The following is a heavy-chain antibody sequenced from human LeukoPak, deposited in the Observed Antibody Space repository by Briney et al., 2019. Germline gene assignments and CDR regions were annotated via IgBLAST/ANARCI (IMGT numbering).Heavy chain of an antibody. J-gene: IGHJ4*02. D-gene: IGHD2-15*01. V-gene: IGHV1-46*01. CDR2: INPSGGST. Sequence: ASVKVSCKASGYAFTSYYMHWVRQAPGQGLEWMGIINPSGGSTSYAQKFQGRVTMTRDTSTSTVYMELSSLRSEDTAVYYCARDHQPSGYCSGGSCYSEFFDWGQGTLVTVSS. CDR1: GYAFTSYY. CDR3: ARDHQPSGYCSGGSCYSEFFD.